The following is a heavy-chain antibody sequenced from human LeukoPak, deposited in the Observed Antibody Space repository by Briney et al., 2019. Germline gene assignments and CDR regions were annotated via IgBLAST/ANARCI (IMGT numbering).Heavy chain of an antibody. CDR2: ISGSGGST. V-gene: IGHV3-23*01. D-gene: IGHD2-2*03. J-gene: IGHJ4*02. CDR1: GFTFSSYA. CDR3: ARGGHCSSTSCYPDLDY. Sequence: GGSLRLSCAVSGFTFSSYAMSWVRQAPGKGLEWVSAISGSGGSTYYADSVKGRFTISRENAKNSLYLQMNSLRAGDTAVYYCARGGHCSSTSCYPDLDYWGQGTLVTVSS.